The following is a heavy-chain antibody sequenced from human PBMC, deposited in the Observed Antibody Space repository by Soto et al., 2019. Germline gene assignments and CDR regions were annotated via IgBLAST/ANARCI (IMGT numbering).Heavy chain of an antibody. Sequence: QVQLQQWGAGLLKPSETLSLTCAVYGGSFSGHSWTWIRQSPRKGREWIGDINHSGRVNYSPSLKSRVTISLDTSTNQFALTLSAVTAEYTAMYYCATRAYDTNGYYRCDPWGQATLVTASS. V-gene: IGHV4-34*01. CDR2: INHSGRV. D-gene: IGHD3-22*01. CDR3: ATRAYDTNGYYRCDP. J-gene: IGHJ5*01. CDR1: GGSFSGHS.